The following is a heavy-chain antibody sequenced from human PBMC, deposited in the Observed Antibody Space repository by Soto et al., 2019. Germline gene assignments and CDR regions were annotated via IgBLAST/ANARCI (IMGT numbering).Heavy chain of an antibody. V-gene: IGHV5-51*01. CDR3: ARLNSYDFWSGYPFAEDYYYGMDV. CDR2: IYPGDSDT. D-gene: IGHD3-3*01. Sequence: LGESLKISCKGSGYSFTSYWIGWVRQMPGKGLEWMGIIYPGDSDTRYSPSFQGQVTISADKSISTAYLQWSSLKASDTAMYYCARLNSYDFWSGYPFAEDYYYGMDVWGQGTTVTVSS. J-gene: IGHJ6*02. CDR1: GYSFTSYW.